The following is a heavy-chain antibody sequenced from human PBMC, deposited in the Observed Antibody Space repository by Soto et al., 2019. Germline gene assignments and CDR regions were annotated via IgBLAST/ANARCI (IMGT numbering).Heavy chain of an antibody. CDR3: ARVEYCSGGSCFYWYFDL. V-gene: IGHV3-53*01. D-gene: IGHD2-15*01. CDR2: IYSGGTT. CDR1: GFTVSSNY. J-gene: IGHJ2*01. Sequence: GGSLRLSCAASGFTVSSNYMGWVRQAPGKGLEWVSVIYSGGTTYYADSVKGRFTISRDNSKNTLYLQMNSLRAEDTAVYYCARVEYCSGGSCFYWYFDLWGRGTLVTVSS.